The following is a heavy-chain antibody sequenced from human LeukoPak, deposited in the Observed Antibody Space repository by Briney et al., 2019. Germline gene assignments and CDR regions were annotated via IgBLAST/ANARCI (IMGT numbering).Heavy chain of an antibody. CDR1: GFTFNSYS. CDR3: ARDRGYSGYDLYYFDY. V-gene: IGHV3-21*01. J-gene: IGHJ4*02. CDR2: INSSSSYI. D-gene: IGHD5-12*01. Sequence: GGSLRLSCAASGFTFNSYSMNWVRQAPGKGLEWVSPINSSSSYIYYADSVKGRFTISRDNGKNSLYLQMNSLRAEDTAVYYCARDRGYSGYDLYYFDYWGQGTLVTVSS.